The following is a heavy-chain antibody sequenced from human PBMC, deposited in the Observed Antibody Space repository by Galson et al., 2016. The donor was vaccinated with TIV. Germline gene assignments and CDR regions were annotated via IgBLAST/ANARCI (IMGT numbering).Heavy chain of an antibody. J-gene: IGHJ4*02. D-gene: IGHD1-26*01. Sequence: SLRLSCAASGFAVSYKHMIWVRQTPGKGLEWVSLIYSSDTTSYADSVRGRFTTSRDNSRNTWFLEMNSLRVEDTAIYYCAREGRGAAYPNNFDHWGQGTLVTVSS. V-gene: IGHV3-53*01. CDR1: GFAVSYKH. CDR3: AREGRGAAYPNNFDH. CDR2: IYSSDTT.